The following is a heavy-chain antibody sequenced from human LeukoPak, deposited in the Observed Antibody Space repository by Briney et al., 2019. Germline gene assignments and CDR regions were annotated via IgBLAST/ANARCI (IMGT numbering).Heavy chain of an antibody. CDR2: IYHSGST. CDR1: GGSSSGYY. V-gene: IGHV4-34*01. J-gene: IGHJ3*02. CDR3: ARGGGGDDILTGYYNHDAFDI. D-gene: IGHD3-9*01. Sequence: SETLSLTCAVYGGSSSGYYCSWIRQPPGKGLEWIGYIYHSGSTYYNPSLKSRVTISVDRSKNQFSLKLSSVTAADTAVYYCARGGGGDDILTGYYNHDAFDIWGQGTMVTVSS.